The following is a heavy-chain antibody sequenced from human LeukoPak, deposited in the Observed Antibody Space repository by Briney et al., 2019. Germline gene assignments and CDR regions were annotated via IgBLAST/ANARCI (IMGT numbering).Heavy chain of an antibody. V-gene: IGHV3-7*01. D-gene: IGHD3-22*01. Sequence: GWSLRLSSAASGFTFSSYWMSWVRQAPGKGLGWVANIKQDGGEKYYVDSVKGRFTISRDNAKNSLYLQMNSMGAEDTAVYYCAREGDDSGGYYLLGDYWGQGTLVTVSS. CDR3: AREGDDSGGYYLLGDY. CDR2: IKQDGGEK. J-gene: IGHJ4*02. CDR1: GFTFSSYW.